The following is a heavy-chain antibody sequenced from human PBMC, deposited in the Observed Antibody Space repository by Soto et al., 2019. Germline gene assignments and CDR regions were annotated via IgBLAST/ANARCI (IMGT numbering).Heavy chain of an antibody. V-gene: IGHV3-23*01. Sequence: GGSLRLSCAASGFTFTKYAMTWFRQAPGKGLEWVSSISKSGGYTYYADSVKGRFTISRDNSKNTLYLQMNGLRAEDTALYFCAKDTYSSSWYFWGQGTLVTVSS. CDR1: GFTFTKYA. D-gene: IGHD2-2*01. CDR2: ISKSGGYT. CDR3: AKDTYSSSWYF. J-gene: IGHJ4*02.